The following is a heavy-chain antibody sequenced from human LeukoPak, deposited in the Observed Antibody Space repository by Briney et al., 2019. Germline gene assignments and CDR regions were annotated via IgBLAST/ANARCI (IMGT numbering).Heavy chain of an antibody. CDR2: ISFDGSNK. CDR3: ARDSGNYIDY. Sequence: PGGSLRLSCAASGFTFSSYGIHWVRQAPGKGLEWVAVISFDGSNKYYADSVKGRFTISRDNSKNSLYLQMNGLRDEDAALYFCARDSGNYIDYWGQGTQVVVSS. CDR1: GFTFSSYG. V-gene: IGHV3-30*03. J-gene: IGHJ4*01. D-gene: IGHD2/OR15-2a*01.